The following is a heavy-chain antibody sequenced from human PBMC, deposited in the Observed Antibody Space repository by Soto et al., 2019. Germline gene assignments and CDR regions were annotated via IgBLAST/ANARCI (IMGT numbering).Heavy chain of an antibody. D-gene: IGHD5-12*01. V-gene: IGHV1-69*12. J-gene: IGHJ2*01. CDR3: ARSQARRGGYNYVYWYFDL. Sequence: QVQLVQSGAEVKKPGSSVKVSCKASGGTFSSYAISWVRQAPGQGLEWMGGIIPIFGTANYAQKFQGRVTITADESTSTAYMELSSMRSEDTAVYYCARSQARRGGYNYVYWYFDLWGRGTLVTVSS. CDR1: GGTFSSYA. CDR2: IIPIFGTA.